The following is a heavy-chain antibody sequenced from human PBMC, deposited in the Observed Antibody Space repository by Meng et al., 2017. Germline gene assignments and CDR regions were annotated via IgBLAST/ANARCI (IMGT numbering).Heavy chain of an antibody. Sequence: QGQLVQSGAEVKEPGASVKVSCKASGYTFTGYYMHWVRQAPGQGLEWMGRINPNSGGTNYTQKFQGRVTMTRDTSISTAYMELSRLRSDDTAVYYCASELNTYGSGSYAYWGQGTLVTVSS. CDR2: INPNSGGT. D-gene: IGHD3-10*01. J-gene: IGHJ4*02. CDR3: ASELNTYGSGSYAY. V-gene: IGHV1-2*06. CDR1: GYTFTGYY.